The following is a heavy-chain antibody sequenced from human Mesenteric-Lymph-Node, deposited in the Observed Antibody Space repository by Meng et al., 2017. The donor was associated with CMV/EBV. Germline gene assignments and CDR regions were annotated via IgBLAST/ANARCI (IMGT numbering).Heavy chain of an antibody. Sequence: ESLKISCTVSGGSISSYYWSWIRQPPGKGLEWIGYIYYSGSTNYNPSLKSRVTISVDTSKNQFSLKLSSVTAADTAVYYCARGVYCSSTSCYFGYYYGMDVWGQGTTVTVSS. CDR3: ARGVYCSSTSCYFGYYYGMDV. D-gene: IGHD2-2*01. V-gene: IGHV4-59*01. CDR2: IYYSGST. CDR1: GGSISSYY. J-gene: IGHJ6*02.